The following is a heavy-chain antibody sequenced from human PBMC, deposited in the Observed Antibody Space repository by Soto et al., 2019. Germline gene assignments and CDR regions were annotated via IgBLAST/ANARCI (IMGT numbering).Heavy chain of an antibody. J-gene: IGHJ4*02. V-gene: IGHV1-46*03. Sequence: QVQLVQSGAEVREPGASVKVSCLASGYTLTNYFIHWVRQAPGQGLEWMGLIKPGGSGVSYVQNCQGRFTMNWETTTTTVFVDMRRLTSGDTAVYYGAWERFRDSTAALDVWGQGTLVTVSS. CDR1: GYTLTNYF. D-gene: IGHD6-25*01. CDR3: AWERFRDSTAALDV. CDR2: IKPGGSGV.